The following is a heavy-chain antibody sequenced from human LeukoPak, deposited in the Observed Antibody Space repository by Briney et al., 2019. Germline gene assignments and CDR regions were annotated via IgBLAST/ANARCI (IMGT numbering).Heavy chain of an antibody. CDR1: GFTVSSNY. Sequence: GGSLRLSCAASGFTVSSNYMSWVRQAPGKGLEWVSVIYSGGSTYYADSVKGRFTISRDNSKNTLNLQMNSLRAEDTAVYYCARDQGDRFLEWFLLQFDYWGQGTLVTVSS. CDR3: ARDQGDRFLEWFLLQFDY. CDR2: IYSGGST. J-gene: IGHJ4*02. D-gene: IGHD3-3*01. V-gene: IGHV3-66*01.